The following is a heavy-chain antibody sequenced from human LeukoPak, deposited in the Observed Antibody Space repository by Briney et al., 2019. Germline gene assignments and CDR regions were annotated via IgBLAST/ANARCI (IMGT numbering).Heavy chain of an antibody. CDR3: ARGGGWTGYSSSWFDY. V-gene: IGHV3-21*01. Sequence: GGSLRLSCAASGFTFSSYSMNWVRQAPGKGLEWVSSISSSSSYIYYADSVKGRFTISRDNAKNSLYLQMNSLRAEDTAVYYCARGGGWTGYSSSWFDYWGQGTLVTVSS. J-gene: IGHJ4*02. CDR1: GFTFSSYS. CDR2: ISSSSSYI. D-gene: IGHD6-13*01.